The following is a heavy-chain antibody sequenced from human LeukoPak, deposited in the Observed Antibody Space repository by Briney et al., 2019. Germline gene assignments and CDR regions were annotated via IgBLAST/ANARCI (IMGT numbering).Heavy chain of an antibody. Sequence: PSETLSLTCTVSGGSISSGSYYWSWIRQPAGKGLEWIGRIYTSGSTNYNPSLKSRVTISVDTSKNQFSLKLSSVTAADTAMYYCARENRLLWFGESTHNWFDPWGQGTLVTVSS. V-gene: IGHV4-61*02. D-gene: IGHD3-10*01. CDR3: ARENRLLWFGESTHNWFDP. CDR1: GGSISSGSYY. J-gene: IGHJ5*02. CDR2: IYTSGST.